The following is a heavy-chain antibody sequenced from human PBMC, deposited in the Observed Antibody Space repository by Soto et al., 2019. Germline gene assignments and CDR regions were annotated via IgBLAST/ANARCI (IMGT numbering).Heavy chain of an antibody. CDR3: AKDGGSSSWAYYFDY. J-gene: IGHJ4*02. CDR1: GFTFSSYA. V-gene: IGHV3-23*01. CDR2: ISGSGGST. Sequence: PGGSLRLSCAASGFTFSSYAMSWVRQAPGKGLEWVSAISGSGGSTYYADSVKGRFTISRDNSKNTLYLQMNSLRAEDTAVYYCAKDGGSSSWAYYFDYWGQGTLVTVSS. D-gene: IGHD6-13*01.